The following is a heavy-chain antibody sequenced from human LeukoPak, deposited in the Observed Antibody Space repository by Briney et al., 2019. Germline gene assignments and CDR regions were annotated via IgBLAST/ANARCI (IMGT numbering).Heavy chain of an antibody. CDR1: GFTFSSSW. CDR2: INRDGRST. Sequence: GGSLRLSCAASGFTFSSSWMHWARQAPGKGLMWVSRINRDGRSTNYADSVKGRFTISRDNAKDTLHLQMNSLRVEDTAFYYCVRDGGRGDFDIWGQGTMVTVSS. CDR3: VRDGGRGDFDI. J-gene: IGHJ3*02. V-gene: IGHV3-74*01. D-gene: IGHD1-26*01.